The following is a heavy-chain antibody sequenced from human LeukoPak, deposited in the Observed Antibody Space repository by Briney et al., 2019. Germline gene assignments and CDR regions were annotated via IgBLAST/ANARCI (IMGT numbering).Heavy chain of an antibody. CDR1: GYTFTSYD. Sequence: ASVKVSCKASGYTFTSYDINWVRQATGQGLEWMGWMNPNSGNTGYAQKFQGRVTMTRNTSISTAYMELSSLRSEDTAVYYCARGGRIVGATIYYYYGMDVWGQGTTVTVSS. D-gene: IGHD1-26*01. CDR3: ARGGRIVGATIYYYYGMDV. CDR2: MNPNSGNT. V-gene: IGHV1-8*01. J-gene: IGHJ6*02.